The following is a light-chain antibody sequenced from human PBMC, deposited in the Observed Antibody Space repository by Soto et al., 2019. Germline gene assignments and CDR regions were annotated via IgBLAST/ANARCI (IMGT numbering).Light chain of an antibody. V-gene: IGLV1-47*01. CDR3: AAWDDSLSGRV. J-gene: IGLJ2*01. CDR2: KNN. Sequence: QSVLTQPPSASGTPGQRVTISCSGSSSNIGINYVYWYQQFPGTAPKLLIYKNNQRPSGVPDRFSGSKSGTSASLAIGGLRSEDEADYYCAAWDDSLSGRVFGGGTKLTVL. CDR1: SSNIGINY.